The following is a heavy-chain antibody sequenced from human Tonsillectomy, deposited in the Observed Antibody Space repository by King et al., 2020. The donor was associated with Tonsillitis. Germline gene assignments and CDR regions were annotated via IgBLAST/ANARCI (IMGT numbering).Heavy chain of an antibody. CDR1: GFTFSSYT. V-gene: IGHV3-21*01. Sequence: VQLVESGGGLVKPGGSLRLSCAASGFTFSSYTMNWVRQAPGKGLEWVSSISSSSTYIYYADSVKGRFTISRDNAKNSLSLQMNSLRAEDTAVYYCARDLKVVAAGGDYYFGMDVWGQGTTVTVSS. J-gene: IGHJ6*02. CDR3: ARDLKVVAAGGDYYFGMDV. D-gene: IGHD6-13*01. CDR2: ISSSSTYI.